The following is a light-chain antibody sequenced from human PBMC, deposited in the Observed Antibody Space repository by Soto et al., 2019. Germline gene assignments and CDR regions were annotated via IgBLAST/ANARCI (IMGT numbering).Light chain of an antibody. CDR2: SVY. V-gene: IGKV3-20*01. Sequence: VLTQSPDTLSLSPGDRATLSCRANQRASRQYLSWYKQRPGHPPRRLIYSVYMRADGITDRFSGSGSGSEFTLTINRLEPEDFAVYYWQVFDSLQWTFGQGTKIE. CDR1: QRASRQY. CDR3: QVFDSLQWT. J-gene: IGKJ1*01.